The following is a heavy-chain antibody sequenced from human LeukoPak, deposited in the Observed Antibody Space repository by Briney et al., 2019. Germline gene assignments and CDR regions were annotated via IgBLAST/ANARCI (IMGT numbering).Heavy chain of an antibody. CDR1: GFTFSSYE. Sequence: PGGSLRLSCAASGFTFSSYEMNWVRQAPGKGLEWVSGINWNAGSTGYADSVKGRFTISRDNSKNSLYLEMNSLRVEDTALYYCARDREDTYLDVWGKGTTVTVSS. CDR2: INWNAGST. V-gene: IGHV3-20*04. J-gene: IGHJ6*03. CDR3: ARDREDTYLDV. D-gene: IGHD2-15*01.